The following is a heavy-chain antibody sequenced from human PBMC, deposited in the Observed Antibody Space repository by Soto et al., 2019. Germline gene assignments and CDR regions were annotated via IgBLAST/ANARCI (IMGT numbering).Heavy chain of an antibody. D-gene: IGHD6-13*01. J-gene: IGHJ3*02. CDR1: GGSFSGYY. CDR2: INLSGST. CDR3: ARYPGIAAAGRGKRGAFDI. V-gene: IGHV4-34*01. Sequence: PSETLSLTCAVYGGSFSGYYWSWIRQPPGKGLEWMGEINLSGSTNYIPSLKSRVTISVDASKNQFSLKLSSVTAADTAVYYCARYPGIAAAGRGKRGAFDIWGQGTMVTVSS.